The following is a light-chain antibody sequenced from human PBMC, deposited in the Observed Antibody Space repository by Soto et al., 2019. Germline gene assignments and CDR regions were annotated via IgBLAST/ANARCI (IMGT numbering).Light chain of an antibody. J-gene: IGKJ1*01. CDR2: AAS. CDR1: QGMSSY. CDR3: QQLNSYPRT. Sequence: DIPLTQSPSFLSASVGDRVTITCRASQGMSSYLAWYQQKPGKAPKLLLYAASTLQSGVPSRFSGSGSGTAFTLTISSLQPEDFATYYCQQLNSYPRTFGQGTKVEIK. V-gene: IGKV1-9*01.